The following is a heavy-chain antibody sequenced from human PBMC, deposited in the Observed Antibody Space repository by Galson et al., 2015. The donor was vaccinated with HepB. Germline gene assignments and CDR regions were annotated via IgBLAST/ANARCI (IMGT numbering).Heavy chain of an antibody. J-gene: IGHJ6*03. V-gene: IGHV1-69*10. CDR3: ATLRDGCSSTSCPDYYYMDV. CDR1: GGTFSSYA. Sequence: SVKVSCKASGGTFSSYAISWVRQAPGQGLEWMGGIIPILGIANYAQKFQGRVTITADKSTSTAYMELSSLRSEDTAVYYCATLRDGCSSTSCPDYYYMDVWGKGTTVTVSS. CDR2: IIPILGIA. D-gene: IGHD2-2*01.